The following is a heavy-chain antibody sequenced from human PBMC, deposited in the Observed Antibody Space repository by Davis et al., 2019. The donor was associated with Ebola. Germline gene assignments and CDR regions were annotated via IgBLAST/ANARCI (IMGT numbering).Heavy chain of an antibody. CDR1: GYTFNNYG. D-gene: IGHD1-1*01. CDR3: ARAQFPTTSDH. CDR2: ISAYNGHT. Sequence: ASVKVSCKASGYTFNNYGVGWVRQAPGQGLEWMGWISAYNGHTNYAQKFQGRVTLTTDPSTSTAYMEVGSLRSDDTAVYYCARAQFPTTSDHWGQGTLVTVSS. V-gene: IGHV1-18*01. J-gene: IGHJ4*02.